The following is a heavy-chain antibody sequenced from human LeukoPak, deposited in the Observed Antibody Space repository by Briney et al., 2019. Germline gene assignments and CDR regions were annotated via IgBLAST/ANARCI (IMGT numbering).Heavy chain of an antibody. D-gene: IGHD5-24*01. CDR3: ARSRRWLPLDY. CDR1: GGPFSGYY. CDR2: INHSGST. V-gene: IGHV4-34*01. Sequence: SETLSLTCAVYGGPFSGYYWSWIRQPPGKGLEWIGEINHSGSTNYNPSLKSRVTISVDTSKNQFSLKLSSVTAADTAVYYCARSRRWLPLDYWGQGTLVTVSS. J-gene: IGHJ4*02.